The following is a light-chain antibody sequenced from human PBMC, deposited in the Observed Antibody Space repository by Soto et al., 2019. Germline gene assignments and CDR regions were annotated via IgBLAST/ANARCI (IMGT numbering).Light chain of an antibody. CDR3: QQGSNWPPGLT. V-gene: IGKV3-11*01. CDR1: QSVSSY. Sequence: EIVLTQSPATLSLSPGERATLSCRASQSVSSYLAWYQQKPGQAPRLLIYDASNRATGIPARFSGSGSGTGFTLTISSLEPEDFAVYYCQQGSNWPPGLTFGGGTKVEIK. CDR2: DAS. J-gene: IGKJ4*01.